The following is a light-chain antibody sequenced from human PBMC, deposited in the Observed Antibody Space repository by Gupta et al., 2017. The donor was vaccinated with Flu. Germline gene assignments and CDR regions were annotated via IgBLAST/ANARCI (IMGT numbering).Light chain of an antibody. J-gene: IGLJ3*02. V-gene: IGLV8-61*01. Sequence: QTVVTQEPSLSVSPGGTVTLTCGLNSGSVSINHYPSWYQQTPGQAPRTVIYNSKTRAAGAPGRFSSSSLGDKAALTITGAQAADESDYYCALLRGSAWVFGGGTKLTVL. CDR3: ALLRGSAWV. CDR2: NSK. CDR1: SGSVSINHY.